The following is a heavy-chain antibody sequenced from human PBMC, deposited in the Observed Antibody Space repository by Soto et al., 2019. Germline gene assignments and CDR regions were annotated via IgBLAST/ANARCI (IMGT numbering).Heavy chain of an antibody. V-gene: IGHV4-30-4*01. CDR1: GGSISSGDYY. Sequence: SETLSLTCTVSGGSISSGDYYWSWIRQPPGKGLEWIGYIYYSGSTYYNPSLKSRVTISVDTSKNQFSLKLSSVTAADTAVYYCARSGWGRGYSGYDLGLDYWGQGTLVTVSS. D-gene: IGHD5-12*01. J-gene: IGHJ4*02. CDR2: IYYSGST. CDR3: ARSGWGRGYSGYDLGLDY.